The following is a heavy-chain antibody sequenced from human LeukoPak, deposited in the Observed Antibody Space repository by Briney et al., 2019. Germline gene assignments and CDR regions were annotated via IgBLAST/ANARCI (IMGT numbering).Heavy chain of an antibody. D-gene: IGHD3-22*01. CDR1: GYTFTLTGYY. V-gene: IGHV1-2*02. J-gene: IGHJ4*02. CDR3: VRVPGYYDRFDD. Sequence: ASVKVSCKASGYTFTLTGYYIHWVRQAPGQGLEWMGWLIPNTGGTNYAQNFQGRVTMTRDTSISTAYMEVTRLTSDDTAVYYCVRVPGYYDRFDDWGQGTLVTVSS. CDR2: LIPNTGGT.